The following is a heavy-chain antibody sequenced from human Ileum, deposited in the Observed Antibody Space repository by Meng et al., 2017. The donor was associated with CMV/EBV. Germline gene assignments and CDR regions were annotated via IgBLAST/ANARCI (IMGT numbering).Heavy chain of an antibody. D-gene: IGHD2-2*01. CDR2: INAGNGHT. J-gene: IGHJ4*02. Sequence: FNTYGLHWVRQAPGQRLEWMGYINAGNGHTKYSEIFQGRVTITRDTSATTAYMELSSLRSEDTAVYYCASWGGNCISTSCYAVFDYWGQGTLVTVSS. V-gene: IGHV1-3*01. CDR1: FNTYG. CDR3: ASWGGNCISTSCYAVFDY.